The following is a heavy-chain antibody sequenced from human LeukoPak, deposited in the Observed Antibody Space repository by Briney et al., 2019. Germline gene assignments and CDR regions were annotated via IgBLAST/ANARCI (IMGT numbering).Heavy chain of an antibody. CDR2: INPSGGST. Sequence: ASVKVSCKASGYTFTSYYMHWVRQAPGQGLEWMGIINPSGGSTSYAQKFQGRVTMTRDVSTSTVYMELSSLRSEDTAVYYCAGTSPGAAAVLGGISYWGQGTLVTVSS. D-gene: IGHD6-13*01. J-gene: IGHJ4*02. CDR1: GYTFTSYY. CDR3: AGTSPGAAAVLGGISY. V-gene: IGHV1-46*01.